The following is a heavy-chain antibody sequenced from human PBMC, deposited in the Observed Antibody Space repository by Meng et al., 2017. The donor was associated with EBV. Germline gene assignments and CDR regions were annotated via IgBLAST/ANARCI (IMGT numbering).Heavy chain of an antibody. V-gene: IGHV1-69*01. Sequence: GQLEQSGGEVKKPGSSVKVAGRTSGGTFRSDAVSWVRQAPGQGLEWMGGLIPMSGAPHYAQKFQDRVTIIADESTSTHSMELNNLRFEDTAMYYCASESGRGFTPDYWGQGTLVTVSS. CDR2: LIPMSGAP. CDR3: ASESGRGFTPDY. D-gene: IGHD3-10*01. CDR1: GGTFRSDA. J-gene: IGHJ4*02.